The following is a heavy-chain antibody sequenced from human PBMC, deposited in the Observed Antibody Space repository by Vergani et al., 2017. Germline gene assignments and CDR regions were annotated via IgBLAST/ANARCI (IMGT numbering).Heavy chain of an antibody. CDR2: IYPGDSDT. J-gene: IGHJ4*02. V-gene: IGHV5-51*01. CDR3: ARAESDTAMVYFDY. Sequence: VQLVQSGAEVKKPGASVKVSCKASGYTFTSYWIGWVRQMPGKGLEWMGIIYPGDSDTRYSPSFQGQVTISADKSISTAYLQWSSLKASDTAMYYCARAESDTAMVYFDYWGQGTLVTVSS. CDR1: GYTFTSYW. D-gene: IGHD5-18*01.